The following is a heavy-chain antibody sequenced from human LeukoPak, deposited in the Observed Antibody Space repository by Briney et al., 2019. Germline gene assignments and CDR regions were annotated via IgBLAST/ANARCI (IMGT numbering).Heavy chain of an antibody. J-gene: IGHJ4*02. CDR3: TTWGY. V-gene: IGHV3-23*01. Sequence: PGKSLRLSCAASGFTFSSYAMSWVRQAPGKGLQWVSTITVSGGSTYYADSVKGRFTISRDSSRNTLYLQMNSLRAEDTAVYYCTTWGYWGQGTLVTVSS. D-gene: IGHD3-16*01. CDR2: ITVSGGST. CDR1: GFTFSSYA.